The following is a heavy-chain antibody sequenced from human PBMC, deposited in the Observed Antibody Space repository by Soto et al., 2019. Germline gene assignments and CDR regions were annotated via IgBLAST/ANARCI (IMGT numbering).Heavy chain of an antibody. J-gene: IGHJ3*01. CDR1: GYKFTTFW. Sequence: PGESLKISCKASGYKFTTFWLNWVRQTPGKGLEWLGRIDPTDSLTNYSPPFEGHVTISVDRSISTAYLQWNSLQASDTAIYYCARPAGGGSRDAFDVWGQGTTVTVSS. V-gene: IGHV5-10-1*01. CDR2: IDPTDSLT. CDR3: ARPAGGGSRDAFDV. D-gene: IGHD2-15*01.